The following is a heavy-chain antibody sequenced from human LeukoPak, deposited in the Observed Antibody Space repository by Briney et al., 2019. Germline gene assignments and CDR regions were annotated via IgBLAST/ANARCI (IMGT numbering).Heavy chain of an antibody. D-gene: IGHD2-21*02. J-gene: IGHJ4*02. CDR1: LGSITSYY. Sequence: SETLSLTCTVSLGSITSYYWSWIRQPPGKRLEWIGYIHYSGSPNYNPSLKSRVTMSVETSKNQFSLKLSSVTAADTAVYYCARAVGTAPFDHWGQGTLVTVSS. CDR2: IHYSGSP. CDR3: ARAVGTAPFDH. V-gene: IGHV4-59*01.